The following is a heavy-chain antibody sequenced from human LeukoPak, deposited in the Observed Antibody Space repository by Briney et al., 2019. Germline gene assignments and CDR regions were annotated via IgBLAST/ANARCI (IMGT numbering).Heavy chain of an antibody. CDR2: INPSGGST. CDR1: GYTFTSYY. J-gene: IGHJ1*01. V-gene: IGHV1-46*01. CDR3: AAEWELLSLQH. Sequence: ASVKVSCKASGYTFTSYYMHWVRQAPGQGLERMGIINPSGGSTSYAQKFQGRVTMTRDTSTSTVYMELSSLRSEDTAVYYRAAEWELLSLQHWGQGTLVTVSS. D-gene: IGHD1-26*01.